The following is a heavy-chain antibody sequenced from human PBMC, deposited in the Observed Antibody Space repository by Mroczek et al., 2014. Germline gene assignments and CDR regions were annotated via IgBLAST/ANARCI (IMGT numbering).Heavy chain of an antibody. CDR3: ARDLLWFGELPLYGKPHEYFDY. J-gene: IGHJ4*02. V-gene: IGHV3-33*01. CDR2: IWYDGSNK. D-gene: IGHD3-10*01. Sequence: ESGGGVVQPGRSLRLSCAASGFTFSSYGMHWVRQAPGKGLEWVAVIWYDGSNKYYADSVKGRFTISRDNSKNTLYLQMNSLRAEDTAVYYCARDLLWFGELPLYGKPHEYFDYWGQGTPGHRLL. CDR1: GFTFSSYG.